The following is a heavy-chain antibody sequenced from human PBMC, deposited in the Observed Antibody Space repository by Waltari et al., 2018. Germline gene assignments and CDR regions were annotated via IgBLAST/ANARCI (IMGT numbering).Heavy chain of an antibody. CDR3: ARDLGSSGWYPAGAY. V-gene: IGHV1-2*02. D-gene: IGHD6-19*01. J-gene: IGHJ4*02. CDR1: GYPFTGYY. Sequence: QVQLVQSGAEVKKPGASVKVSCKASGYPFTGYYIPCVRPDPGQGLEWMGWINPNSGGTNYAQKFQGRVTMTRDTSISTAYMELSRLRSDDTAVYYCARDLGSSGWYPAGAYWGQGTLVTVSS. CDR2: INPNSGGT.